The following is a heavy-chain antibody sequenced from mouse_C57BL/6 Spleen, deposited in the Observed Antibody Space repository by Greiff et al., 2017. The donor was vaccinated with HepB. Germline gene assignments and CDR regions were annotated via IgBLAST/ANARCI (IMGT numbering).Heavy chain of an antibody. V-gene: IGHV5-4*03. J-gene: IGHJ1*03. Sequence: DVKLVESGGGLVKPGGSLKLSCAASGFTFSSYAMSWVRQTPEKRLEWVATISDGGSYTYYPDNVKGRFTISRDNAKNNLYLQMSHLKSEDTAMYYCARGDGSSYNWYFDVWGTGTTVTVSS. D-gene: IGHD1-1*01. CDR3: ARGDGSSYNWYFDV. CDR1: GFTFSSYA. CDR2: ISDGGSYT.